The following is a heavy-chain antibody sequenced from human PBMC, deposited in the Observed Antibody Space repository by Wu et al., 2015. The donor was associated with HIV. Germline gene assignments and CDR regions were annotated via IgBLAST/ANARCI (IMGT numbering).Heavy chain of an antibody. CDR2: TTPMFGST. V-gene: IGHV1-69*05. CDR1: GGIFTKYD. J-gene: IGHJ4*02. D-gene: IGHD6-6*01. CDR3: ASSIEYSSPGLSY. Sequence: QVHLVQSGAEVKKPGSSVKVSCKASGGIFTKYDINWVRQAPGKGLEWMGGTTPMFGSTNYAQKFQGRVTITSDVYTSTVYLELSSLRSEDTAIYYCASSIEYSSPGLSYWGQGTLVTVSS.